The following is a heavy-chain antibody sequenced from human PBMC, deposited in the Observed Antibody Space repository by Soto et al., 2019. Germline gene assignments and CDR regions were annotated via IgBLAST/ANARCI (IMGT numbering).Heavy chain of an antibody. J-gene: IGHJ5*02. CDR3: ARVGPTYYYGSGSYP. V-gene: IGHV1-69*13. CDR2: IIPIFGTA. D-gene: IGHD3-10*01. Sequence: GASVKVSCKASGGTFSSYAISWVRQAPGQGLEWMGGIIPIFGTANYAQKFQGRVTITADESTSTAYMELSSLRSEDTAVYYCARVGPTYYYGSGSYPWGQGTLVTVSS. CDR1: GGTFSSYA.